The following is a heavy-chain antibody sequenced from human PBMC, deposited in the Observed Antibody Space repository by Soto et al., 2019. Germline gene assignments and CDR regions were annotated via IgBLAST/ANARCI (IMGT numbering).Heavy chain of an antibody. D-gene: IGHD2-2*01. CDR2: ISSSGSTI. CDR1: GSTFSSYE. V-gene: IGHV3-48*03. J-gene: IGHJ4*02. CDR3: ASEYCSSTSCFDY. Sequence: GGSLRLSCAASGSTFSSYEMNWVRQAPGKGLEWVSYISSSGSTIYYADSVKGRFTISRDNAKNSLYLQMNSLRAEDTAVYYCASEYCSSTSCFDYWGQGTLVTVSS.